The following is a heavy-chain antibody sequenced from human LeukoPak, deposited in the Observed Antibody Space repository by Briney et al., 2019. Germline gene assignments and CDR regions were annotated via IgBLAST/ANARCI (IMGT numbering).Heavy chain of an antibody. D-gene: IGHD1-1*01. V-gene: IGHV4-31*03. J-gene: IGHJ4*02. CDR2: IYYSGST. Sequence: PSETLSLTCTVSGSSISSGGYYWSWIRQHPGKGLEWIGSIYYSGSTNYNPSLQGRVTISLDTSRNQFSLKLSSVTAADTAVYYCASGDNDPLFDYWGQGTLVTVSS. CDR3: ASGDNDPLFDY. CDR1: GSSISSGGYY.